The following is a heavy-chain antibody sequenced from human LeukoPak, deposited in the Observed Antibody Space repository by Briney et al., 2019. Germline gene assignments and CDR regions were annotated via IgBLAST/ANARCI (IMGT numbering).Heavy chain of an antibody. CDR2: ISGSGGST. D-gene: IGHD6-19*01. Sequence: GGSLRLSCAASGFSFSTYAMSWVRQAPGKGLEWVSVISGSGGSTYYADSVKGRFTISRDNSKNTLYLQMNSLRVEDTAVYYCAKAGGYSSGWYYFDYWGQGMLVTVSS. V-gene: IGHV3-23*01. CDR1: GFSFSTYA. J-gene: IGHJ4*02. CDR3: AKAGGYSSGWYYFDY.